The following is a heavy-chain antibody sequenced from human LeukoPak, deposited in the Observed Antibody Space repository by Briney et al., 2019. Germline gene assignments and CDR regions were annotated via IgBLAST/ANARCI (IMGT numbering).Heavy chain of an antibody. J-gene: IGHJ4*02. CDR3: ARARGYSYGYDY. Sequence: PGGSLRLSCAASGFTFSSYSMNWVRQAPGKWLEWVSSISSSSSYIYYADSVKGRFTISRDNAKNSLYLQMNSLRAEDTAVYYCARARGYSYGYDYWGQGTLVTVSS. CDR2: ISSSSSYI. D-gene: IGHD5-18*01. CDR1: GFTFSSYS. V-gene: IGHV3-21*01.